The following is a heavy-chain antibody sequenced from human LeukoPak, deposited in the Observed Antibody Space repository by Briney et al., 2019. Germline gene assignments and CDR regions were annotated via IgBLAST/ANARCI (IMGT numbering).Heavy chain of an antibody. J-gene: IGHJ4*02. CDR3: ARQLGYCSSTSCYADKVDY. Sequence: SGTLSLTCTVSGGSISSSSYYWGWIRQPPGKGLEWIGSIYYSGSTYYNPSLKSRVTISVDTSKNQFSLKLSSVTAADTAVYYCARQLGYCSSTSCYADKVDYWGQGTLVTVSS. CDR2: IYYSGST. V-gene: IGHV4-39*01. CDR1: GGSISSSSYY. D-gene: IGHD2-2*01.